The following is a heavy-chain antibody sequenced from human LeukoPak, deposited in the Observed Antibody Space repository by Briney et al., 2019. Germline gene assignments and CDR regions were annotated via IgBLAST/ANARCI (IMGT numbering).Heavy chain of an antibody. Sequence: SETLSLTCTVSGGSISSSSYYWGWIRQPPGKGLEWIGSIYYSGSTYYNPSLKSRVTISVDTSKNQFSLKLSSATAADTAVYYCGVGATSGPSAPDYWGQGTLVTVSS. CDR2: IYYSGST. D-gene: IGHD1-26*01. CDR3: GVGATSGPSAPDY. J-gene: IGHJ4*02. V-gene: IGHV4-39*01. CDR1: GGSISSSSYY.